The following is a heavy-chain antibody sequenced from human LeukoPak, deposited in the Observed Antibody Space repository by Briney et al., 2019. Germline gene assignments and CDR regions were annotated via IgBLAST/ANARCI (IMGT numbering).Heavy chain of an antibody. Sequence: GGSLRLSCAGSGFTFSSYWMSWVRQAPGRGLEWVANIKPDGSDKYYVDAVKGRFTVSRDNAENSLYLNMNSLRIEDTAVYYFARDLNWDADYWGQGTLVTVSS. D-gene: IGHD1-1*01. CDR1: GFTFSSYW. CDR2: IKPDGSDK. CDR3: ARDLNWDADY. J-gene: IGHJ4*02. V-gene: IGHV3-7*04.